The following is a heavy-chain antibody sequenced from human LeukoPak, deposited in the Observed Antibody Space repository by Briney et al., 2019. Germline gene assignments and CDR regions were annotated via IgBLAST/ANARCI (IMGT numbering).Heavy chain of an antibody. CDR3: ARDLADIVVVPAAIHYYYYGKDV. V-gene: IGHV3-30-3*01. D-gene: IGHD2-2*02. J-gene: IGHJ6*02. Sequence: GRSLRLSWGASRFTFRRYAMHWVRQAPGKRLEWVAVISYDGSNKYYADSVKGRFTISRDNSKNTLYLQMNSLRAEDTAVYYCARDLADIVVVPAAIHYYYYGKDVWGQGNTVTVSS. CDR2: ISYDGSNK. CDR1: RFTFRRYA.